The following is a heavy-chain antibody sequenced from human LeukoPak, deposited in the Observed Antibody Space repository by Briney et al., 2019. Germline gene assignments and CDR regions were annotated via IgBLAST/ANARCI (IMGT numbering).Heavy chain of an antibody. V-gene: IGHV4-30-4*01. J-gene: IGHJ1*01. D-gene: IGHD3-22*01. CDR2: IYYSGST. Sequence: SETLSLTFTVSGGSISSGDYYWSWIRQPLGKGLEWIGYIYYSGSTYYNPSLKSRVTISVDTSKNQFSLKLSSVTAADTAVYYCARALYYDSSGLPAAYFQHWGQGTLVTVSS. CDR1: GGSISSGDYY. CDR3: ARALYYDSSGLPAAYFQH.